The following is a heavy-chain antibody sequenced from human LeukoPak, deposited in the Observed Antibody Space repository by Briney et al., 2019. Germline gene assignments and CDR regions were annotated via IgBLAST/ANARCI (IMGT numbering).Heavy chain of an antibody. V-gene: IGHV4-59*01. CDR2: IYYSGST. J-gene: IGHJ4*02. D-gene: IGHD6-13*01. CDR3: ARLGVASAFDY. CDR1: GGSISSYY. Sequence: SETLSLTCTVSGGSISSYYWSWIRQPPGKGPEWIGYIYYSGSTNYNPSLKSRVTISVDTSKNQFSLKLSSVTAADTAVYYCARLGVASAFDYWGQGTLVTVSS.